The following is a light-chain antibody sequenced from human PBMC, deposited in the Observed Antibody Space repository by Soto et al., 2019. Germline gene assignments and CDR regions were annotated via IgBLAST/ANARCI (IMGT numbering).Light chain of an antibody. Sequence: EIVLTQTPGTLSVSPGDIATLSFRASQNIDTYLDWYQQKPGQSPRLLIFDASSRATGTPARFSGSGSETDFTLTISSLEPEDFALYHCLQRAAWPLTFGPGTKVDIK. J-gene: IGKJ3*01. CDR1: QNIDTY. V-gene: IGKV3-11*01. CDR2: DAS. CDR3: LQRAAWPLT.